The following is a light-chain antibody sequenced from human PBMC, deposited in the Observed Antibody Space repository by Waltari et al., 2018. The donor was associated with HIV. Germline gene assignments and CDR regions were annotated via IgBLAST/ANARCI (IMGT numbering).Light chain of an antibody. CDR2: KDS. Sequence: SYELTQPPSVSVSPGQTARITCSGDALPKQYAYWYQQKPGQAPVLVIDKDSERPSGIPERFAGTSSGTTVTVTIIGVQAEDEADYYGQSADSSGTYWVFGGGTKLTVL. J-gene: IGLJ3*02. CDR3: QSADSSGTYWV. CDR1: ALPKQY. V-gene: IGLV3-25*03.